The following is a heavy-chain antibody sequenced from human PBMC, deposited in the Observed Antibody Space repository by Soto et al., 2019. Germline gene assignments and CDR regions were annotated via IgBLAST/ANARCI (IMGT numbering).Heavy chain of an antibody. CDR2: IYYSGST. CDR3: ARQAAAGQEFDY. Sequence: SETLSLTCAVSGGSISSGGYSWCWIRQPPGKGLEWIGSIYYSGSTNYNPSLKSRVTISVDTSKNQFSLKLSSVTAADTAVYYCARQAAAGQEFDYWGQGTLVTVSS. D-gene: IGHD6-13*01. CDR1: GGSISSGGYS. V-gene: IGHV4-39*01. J-gene: IGHJ4*02.